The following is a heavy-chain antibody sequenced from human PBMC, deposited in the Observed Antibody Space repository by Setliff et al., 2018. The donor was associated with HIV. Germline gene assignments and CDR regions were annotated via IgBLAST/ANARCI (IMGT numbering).Heavy chain of an antibody. Sequence: PGGSLRLSCAASEFTFSSHWMHWVRQAPGKGLEWVGRIRGKADKYATDYGASAKGRFIISRDDSKNTLYLQMSSLRAEDTAVYYCARDRWYNSGKQLDVWGKGTTVTVSS. J-gene: IGHJ6*04. D-gene: IGHD6-19*01. V-gene: IGHV3-72*01. CDR3: ARDRWYNSGKQLDV. CDR2: IRGKADKYAT. CDR1: EFTFSSHW.